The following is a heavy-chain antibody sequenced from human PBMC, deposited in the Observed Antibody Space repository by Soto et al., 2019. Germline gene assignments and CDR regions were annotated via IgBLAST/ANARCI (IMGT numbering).Heavy chain of an antibody. Sequence: QVQLVQAGAEVKKPGSSVKVSCKASGGTFSSYPISWVRQAPGQGLEWMGGTNGNLGTGNYAQKFQGRLTMTTDKSTTTAYMELSSMRSEDTSVEYCARRGRHGYCSYFDKGGQGNLVTVSS. CDR3: ARRGRHGYCSYFDK. J-gene: IGHJ4*02. D-gene: IGHD4-17*01. V-gene: IGHV1-69*06. CDR1: GGTFSSYP. CDR2: TNGNLGTG.